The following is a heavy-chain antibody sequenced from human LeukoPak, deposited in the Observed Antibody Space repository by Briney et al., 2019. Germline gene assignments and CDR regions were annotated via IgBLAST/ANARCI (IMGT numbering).Heavy chain of an antibody. CDR1: GYNFSGHY. J-gene: IGHJ4*01. Sequence: ASVKVPCKASGYNFSGHYMHWVRQAPGQGLEWMGWIKPSNGDTMYAQNFQGRVTMTRDTSISTAYMELSSLRSDDTAVYYCASPPLSSAMYYAHWGQERWSPSP. V-gene: IGHV1-2*02. CDR3: ASPPLSSAMYYAH. D-gene: IGHD1-26*01. CDR2: IKPSNGDT.